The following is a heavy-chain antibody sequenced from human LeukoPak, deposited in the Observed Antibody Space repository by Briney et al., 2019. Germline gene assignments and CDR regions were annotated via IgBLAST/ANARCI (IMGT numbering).Heavy chain of an antibody. CDR1: GVSMNNNY. CDR2: MSFSGSA. D-gene: IGHD3-9*01. J-gene: IGHJ5*02. Sequence: PSETLSLTCAVSGVSMNNNYWAWIRQSPGGKLEWIGYMSFSGSATYNPSLNSRVSISVDSSKNQFSLDLTSLTAADTAVYYCARGDDILTGSYDWFNPWGQGTLVIVSS. V-gene: IGHV4-4*09. CDR3: ARGDDILTGSYDWFNP.